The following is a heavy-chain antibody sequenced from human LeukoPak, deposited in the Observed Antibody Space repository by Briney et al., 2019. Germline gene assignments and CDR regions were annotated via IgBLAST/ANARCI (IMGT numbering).Heavy chain of an antibody. D-gene: IGHD6-19*01. J-gene: IGHJ4*02. CDR1: GFTFSSYS. V-gene: IGHV3-48*04. CDR2: ISSSSSTI. Sequence: PGGSLRLSCAASGFTFSSYSMNWVRQAPGKGLEWVSYISSSSSTIYYADSVKGRFTISRDNAKNSLYLQMNSLRAEDTAVYYCARGLTVVAGTGNGYWGQGTLVTVSS. CDR3: ARGLTVVAGTGNGY.